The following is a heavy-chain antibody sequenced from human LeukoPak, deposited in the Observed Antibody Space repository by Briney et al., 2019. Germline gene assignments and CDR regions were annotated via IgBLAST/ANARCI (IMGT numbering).Heavy chain of an antibody. CDR3: ARASRRDGYNFGADY. CDR1: GYTFTSYG. CDR2: ISAYNGNT. V-gene: IGHV1-18*01. J-gene: IGHJ4*02. Sequence: ASVKVSCKASGYTFTSYGISWVRQAPGQGLEWMGWISAYNGNTNYAQKLQGRVTMTTDTSTSTAYMELRSLRSEDTAVYYCARASRRDGYNFGADYWGQGTLVTVSS. D-gene: IGHD5-24*01.